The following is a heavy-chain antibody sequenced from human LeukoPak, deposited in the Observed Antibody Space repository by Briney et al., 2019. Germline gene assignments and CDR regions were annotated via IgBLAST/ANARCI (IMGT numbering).Heavy chain of an antibody. CDR2: ISYDGSNK. CDR3: AKDLLYYGPGTYYNAAEYFQF. Sequence: GRSLRLSCAASGLTFSSYAMHWVRQAPGKGLEWVAVISYDGSNKDYAGSVKGRFTISRDNSRNTLSLQMNSLRPEDTAVYYCAKDLLYYGPGTYYNAAEYFQFWGQGTQVTVSS. D-gene: IGHD3-10*01. J-gene: IGHJ1*01. V-gene: IGHV3-30*18. CDR1: GLTFSSYA.